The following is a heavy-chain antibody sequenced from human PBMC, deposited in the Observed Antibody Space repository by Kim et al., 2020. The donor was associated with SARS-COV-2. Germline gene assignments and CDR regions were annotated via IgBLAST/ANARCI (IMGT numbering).Heavy chain of an antibody. CDR2: INSDGSST. J-gene: IGHJ4*02. D-gene: IGHD3-9*01. CDR3: ARGYDILTGYYNIDY. V-gene: IGHV3-74*01. Sequence: GGSLRLSCAASGFTFSSYWMHWVRQAPGKGLVWVSRINSDGSSTSYADSVKGRFTISRDNAKNTLYLQMNSLRAEDTAVYYCARGYDILTGYYNIDYWGQGTLVTVSS. CDR1: GFTFSSYW.